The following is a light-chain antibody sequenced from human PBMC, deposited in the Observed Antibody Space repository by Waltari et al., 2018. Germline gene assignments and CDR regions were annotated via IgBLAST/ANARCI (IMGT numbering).Light chain of an antibody. CDR2: VAS. V-gene: IGKV1-39*01. Sequence: IQMTQSPSSLPASVGDRVTITCRASQSISSSLNWYQQIPGKAPKLLIYVASTLRSGVPSRFSGSGSGTDFSLTISILQPEDFATYYCQQSYTTAFTFGQGTKLEIK. CDR1: QSISSS. CDR3: QQSYTTAFT. J-gene: IGKJ2*01.